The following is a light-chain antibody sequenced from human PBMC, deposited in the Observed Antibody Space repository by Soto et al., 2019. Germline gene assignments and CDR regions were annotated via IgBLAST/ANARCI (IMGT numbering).Light chain of an antibody. CDR3: CSNAVGSTYV. J-gene: IGLJ1*01. CDR1: STDVGSHKL. Sequence: QSVLTQPASVSGSPGQSIAISCTGTSTDVGSHKLVSWYQQYPGNAPKLIIFEAYKRPSGVSNRFSGSKSGSTASLTISGLQAEDEADYYCCSNAVGSTYVFGTGTKVTVL. CDR2: EAY. V-gene: IGLV2-23*01.